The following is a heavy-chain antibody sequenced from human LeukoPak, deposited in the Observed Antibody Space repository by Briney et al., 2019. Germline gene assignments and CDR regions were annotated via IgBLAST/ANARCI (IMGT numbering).Heavy chain of an antibody. J-gene: IGHJ5*02. CDR1: GYTFTSYG. Sequence: APVKVSCKVSGYTFTSYGISWVRQAPGQGLEWMGWISAYNGNTNYAQKLQGRVTMTTDTSTSTAYMELRSLRSDDTAVYYCARALTLYCSSTSCYAVDWFDPWGQGTLVTVSS. CDR2: ISAYNGNT. V-gene: IGHV1-18*01. CDR3: ARALTLYCSSTSCYAVDWFDP. D-gene: IGHD2-2*01.